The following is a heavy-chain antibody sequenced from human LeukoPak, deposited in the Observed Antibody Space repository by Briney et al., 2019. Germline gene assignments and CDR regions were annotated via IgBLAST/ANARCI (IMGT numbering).Heavy chain of an antibody. J-gene: IGHJ5*02. D-gene: IGHD6-13*01. CDR3: ARDPDSSSWYSWFDP. Sequence: PGGSLRLSCAASGFTFSSYSMNWVRQAPGKGLEWVSYISSSSSTIYYADSVKGRFTISRDNSKNTLYLQMNSLRAEDTAVYYCARDPDSSSWYSWFDPWGQGTLVTVSS. V-gene: IGHV3-48*01. CDR1: GFTFSSYS. CDR2: ISSSSSTI.